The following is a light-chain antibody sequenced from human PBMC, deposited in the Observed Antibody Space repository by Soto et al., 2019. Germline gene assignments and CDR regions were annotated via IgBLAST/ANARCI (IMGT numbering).Light chain of an antibody. CDR1: SSNIGAGYD. Sequence: QSVLTQPPSVCGAPGQRVTISCTESSSNIGAGYDVHWYQQLPGTAPKLLIYGNSNRPSGVPDRFSGSKSGTSASLAITGLQAEDEADYYCQSYDSSLSGWVFGGGTKRTVL. CDR3: QSYDSSLSGWV. V-gene: IGLV1-40*01. CDR2: GNS. J-gene: IGLJ3*02.